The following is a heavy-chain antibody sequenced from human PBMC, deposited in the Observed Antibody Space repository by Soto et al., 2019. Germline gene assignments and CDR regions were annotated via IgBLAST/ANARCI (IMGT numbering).Heavy chain of an antibody. J-gene: IGHJ5*02. CDR3: ARDPSTINKLIGVWFDP. Sequence: SVKVSCNASGDTFGRFTINWVRQAPGQGLEWMGGIKPISDITNYAQRFQGRVTFTADASTSTVYLELSSLRSEDTAMYYCARDPSTINKLIGVWFDPWGQGTLVTVSS. CDR2: IKPISDIT. D-gene: IGHD4-4*01. V-gene: IGHV1-69*13. CDR1: GDTFGRFT.